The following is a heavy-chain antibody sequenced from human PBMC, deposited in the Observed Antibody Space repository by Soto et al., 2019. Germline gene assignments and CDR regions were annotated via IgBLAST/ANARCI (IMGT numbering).Heavy chain of an antibody. D-gene: IGHD3-10*02. CDR2: IRDKANTSAT. V-gene: IGHV3-73*01. Sequence: PGGPLRPSCTASGVTFRGSPMHWVRQASGRGLEWVGRIRDKANTSATAYAASVKGRFTISRDDSKNTAYLQMKSLKTDETDVYYCTIEGEDVLENWGQGTLVTVSS. CDR3: TIEGEDVLEN. CDR1: GVTFRGSP. J-gene: IGHJ1*01.